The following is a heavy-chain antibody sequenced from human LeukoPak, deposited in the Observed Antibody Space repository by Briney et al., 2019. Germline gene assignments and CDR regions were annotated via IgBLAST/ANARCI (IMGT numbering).Heavy chain of an antibody. CDR1: GLTFSTSR. D-gene: IGHD3-10*01. CDR2: INPDGSAK. Sequence: QAGGSLRLSCAASGLTFSTSRMNWVRQAPGKGLEWVASINPDGSAKYYVNSVKGRFTISRDNTKNSLYLQMNSLRAEDTAVYYCEGYYYPASGPTDYWGQGTLVTVSS. J-gene: IGHJ4*02. V-gene: IGHV3-7*03. CDR3: EGYYYPASGPTDY.